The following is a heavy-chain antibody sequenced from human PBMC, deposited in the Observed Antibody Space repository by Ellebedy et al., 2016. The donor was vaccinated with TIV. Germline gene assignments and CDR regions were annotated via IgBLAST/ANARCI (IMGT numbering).Heavy chain of an antibody. CDR3: ARVVGDRTTGQRFYFDY. J-gene: IGHJ4*02. Sequence: SETLSLXCTVSGGSISRSPDYWAWIRQPPGKGLEWIGSITYSGMTHYTPSLRGRLTISVDTSENHFFLKLSSVTAADTAVYYCARVVGDRTTGQRFYFDYWGPGTLVTVSS. V-gene: IGHV4-39*02. CDR1: GGSISRSPDY. CDR2: ITYSGMT. D-gene: IGHD1-7*01.